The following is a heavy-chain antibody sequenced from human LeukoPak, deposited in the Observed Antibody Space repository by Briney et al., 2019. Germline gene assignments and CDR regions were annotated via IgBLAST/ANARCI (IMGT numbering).Heavy chain of an antibody. CDR1: GFTFSSYA. V-gene: IGHV3-23*01. J-gene: IGHJ4*02. Sequence: PGGSLRLSCAASGFTFSSYAMSWVRQAPGKGLEWVSAISGSGGSTYYAGSVKGRFTISRDNSKNTLYLQMNSLRAEDTGVYYCAKDKVAGPTSRFDYWGQGTLVTVSS. CDR2: ISGSGGST. CDR3: AKDKVAGPTSRFDY. D-gene: IGHD6-19*01.